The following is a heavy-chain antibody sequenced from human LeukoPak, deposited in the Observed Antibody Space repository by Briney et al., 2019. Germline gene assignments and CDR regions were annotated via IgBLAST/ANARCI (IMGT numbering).Heavy chain of an antibody. D-gene: IGHD3-16*01. CDR3: ARDPFHGALDF. CDR1: GFTFSRNS. CDR2: VTGTSSFI. J-gene: IGHJ4*02. V-gene: IGHV3-21*01. Sequence: GGSLRLSCSASGFTFSRNSMSWVRQAPGKGLEWVALVTGTSSFITYADSVKGRFTISKDNAENSLFLQMNSLRVEDTAVYYCARDPFHGALDFWGRGILVTVSS.